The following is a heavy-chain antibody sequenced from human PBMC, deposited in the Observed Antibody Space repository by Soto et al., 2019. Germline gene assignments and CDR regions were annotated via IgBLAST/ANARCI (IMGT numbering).Heavy chain of an antibody. CDR2: INPNSGGT. CDR3: ARDRVTTFYYYYGMDV. J-gene: IGHJ6*02. V-gene: IGHV1-2*04. CDR1: GYTFTGYY. Sequence: ASVKVSCKASGYTFTGYYMHWVRQAPGQGLEWMGWINPNSGGTNYAQKFQGWVTMTRDTSISTAYMELSRLRSDDTAVYYCARDRVTTFYYYYGMDVWGQGTTVTVSS. D-gene: IGHD4-17*01.